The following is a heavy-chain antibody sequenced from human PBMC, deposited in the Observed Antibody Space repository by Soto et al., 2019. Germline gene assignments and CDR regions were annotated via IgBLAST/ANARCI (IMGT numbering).Heavy chain of an antibody. CDR2: LYNAERT. CDR1: GGSVSHHH. J-gene: IGHJ4*02. CDR3: AREPLAHSYFDF. Sequence: SETLSLTCTASGGSVSHHHWCWIRQPAGKGLEWLGRLYNAERTTYNPALKGRVTMSMDTANNQFSLKLTSVTAADTAVYFCAREPLAHSYFDFWGQGTLVTVSS. V-gene: IGHV4-4*07.